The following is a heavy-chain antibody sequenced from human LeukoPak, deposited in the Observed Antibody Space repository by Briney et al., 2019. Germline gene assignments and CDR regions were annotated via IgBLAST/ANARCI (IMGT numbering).Heavy chain of an antibody. D-gene: IGHD2-15*01. CDR3: AKGGVVVAAKDYYGMDV. V-gene: IGHV3-9*01. CDR2: ISWNGGSI. Sequence: GRSLRLSCAASGFTFDDYAMHWVRQAPGKGLEWVSGISWNGGSIGHADSVKGRFTISRDNAKNSLYLQMNSLRAEDTALYYCAKGGVVVAAKDYYGMDVWGQGTTVTVSS. J-gene: IGHJ6*02. CDR1: GFTFDDYA.